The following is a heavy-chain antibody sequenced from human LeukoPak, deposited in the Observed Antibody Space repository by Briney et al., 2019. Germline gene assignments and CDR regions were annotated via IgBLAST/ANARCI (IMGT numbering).Heavy chain of an antibody. V-gene: IGHV4-39*01. Sequence: SETLSLARTVSVGSISSSRYYSGWICPPPGEGLGWIGSNYYSASTYYNPSLKSRVTISVDTSKNQFSLRLISVTAADASVYYCARWSGELFANWFDPWGQGTLVTVSS. D-gene: IGHD3-16*01. CDR3: ARWSGELFANWFDP. J-gene: IGHJ5*02. CDR2: NYYSAST. CDR1: VGSISSSRYY.